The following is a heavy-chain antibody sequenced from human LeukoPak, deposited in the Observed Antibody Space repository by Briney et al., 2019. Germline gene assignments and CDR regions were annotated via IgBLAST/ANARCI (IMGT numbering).Heavy chain of an antibody. J-gene: IGHJ6*03. CDR2: IKQDGSEK. CDR1: GFTFSSYW. Sequence: GGSLRLSCAASGFTFSSYWMSWVRQAPGRGLEWLANIKQDGSEKYYVDSVKGRFTISRDNAKNSLYLQMNSLRAEDTAVYYCARDFYDIFYYYYYMDVWGKGTTVTISS. D-gene: IGHD2/OR15-2a*01. V-gene: IGHV3-7*03. CDR3: ARDFYDIFYYYYYMDV.